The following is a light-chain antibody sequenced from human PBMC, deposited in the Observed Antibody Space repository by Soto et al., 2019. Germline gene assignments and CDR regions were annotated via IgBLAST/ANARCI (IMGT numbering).Light chain of an antibody. CDR1: QSVSSY. J-gene: IGKJ4*01. V-gene: IGKV3-11*01. Sequence: EIVLTQSPATLSVSPGERATLSCRASQSVSSYLAWYQQKPGQAPRLLIYDASNRATGIPARFSGSGSGTDFTLTISSLEPEDFAVYYCQQRNPLTFGGGTKV. CDR2: DAS. CDR3: QQRNPLT.